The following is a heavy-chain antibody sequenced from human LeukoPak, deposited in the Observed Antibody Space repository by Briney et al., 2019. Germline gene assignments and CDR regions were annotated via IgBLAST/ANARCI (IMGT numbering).Heavy chain of an antibody. V-gene: IGHV4-34*01. J-gene: IGHJ3*02. Sequence: SETLSLTCAVYGGSFSGYYWSWIRQPPGKGLEWIGKINHSGSTNYNPSLKSRVTISVDTSKNQFSLKLSSVTAADTAVYYCARDYYDSSGPEGSDAFDIWGQGTMVTVSS. D-gene: IGHD3-22*01. CDR2: INHSGST. CDR1: GGSFSGYY. CDR3: ARDYYDSSGPEGSDAFDI.